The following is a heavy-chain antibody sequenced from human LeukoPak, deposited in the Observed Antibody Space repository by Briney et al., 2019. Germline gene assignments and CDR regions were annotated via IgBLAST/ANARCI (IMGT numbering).Heavy chain of an antibody. D-gene: IGHD3-10*01. Sequence: GGSLRLSCAASGFTFSSYWMSWVRQAPGKGLEWVANIKQDGSEKYYVDSVKGRFTISRDNAKNSLYVQMNSLRAEDTAVYHCARFYGSGTFDYWGQGTLVTVSS. CDR3: ARFYGSGTFDY. V-gene: IGHV3-7*04. J-gene: IGHJ4*02. CDR1: GFTFSSYW. CDR2: IKQDGSEK.